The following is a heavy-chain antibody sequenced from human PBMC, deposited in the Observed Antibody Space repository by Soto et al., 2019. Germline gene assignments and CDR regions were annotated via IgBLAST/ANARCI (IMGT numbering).Heavy chain of an antibody. CDR2: IYYSGST. V-gene: IGHV4-59*01. J-gene: IGHJ3*02. Sequence: QVQLQESGPGLVKPSETLSLTCTVAGGSISSYYWSWLRQPPGKGLESNGYIYYSGSTNYNPSLKSRVTISVDTSNNQFSLKLSSATAADTAVYYCARVRHRSYCGYDAVDSWGQGTMVTVAS. CDR1: GGSISSYY. D-gene: IGHD2-21*01. CDR3: ARVRHRSYCGYDAVDS.